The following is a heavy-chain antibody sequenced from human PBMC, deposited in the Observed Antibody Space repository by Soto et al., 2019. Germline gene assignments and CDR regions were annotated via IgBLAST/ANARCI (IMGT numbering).Heavy chain of an antibody. J-gene: IGHJ6*03. Sequence: GGSLRLSCVASGFSFSSYYMTWVRQAPGKGLEWVANINKDGSDIHGVGSVVGRFTISRDNAKNSLYLQMNSLRAEDTAVYYCARENFYYMDVWGKGTTVTVSS. V-gene: IGHV3-7*01. CDR1: GFSFSSYY. CDR2: INKDGSDI. CDR3: ARENFYYMDV.